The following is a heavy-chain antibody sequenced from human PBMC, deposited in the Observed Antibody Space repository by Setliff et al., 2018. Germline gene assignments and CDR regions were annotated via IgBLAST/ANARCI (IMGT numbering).Heavy chain of an antibody. J-gene: IGHJ4*02. CDR2: IYHSGST. CDR3: TVYNTGSSKDHY. D-gene: IGHD2-8*02. V-gene: IGHV4-30-2*01. CDR1: GGSISSGGYC. Sequence: SETLSLTCAVSGGSISSGGYCWSWIRQPPGKGLEWIGYIYHSGSTNYNPSLKSRVTISVDTSKNQFSLKLSSVTAADTALYYCTVYNTGSSKDHYWGQGTPVTVSS.